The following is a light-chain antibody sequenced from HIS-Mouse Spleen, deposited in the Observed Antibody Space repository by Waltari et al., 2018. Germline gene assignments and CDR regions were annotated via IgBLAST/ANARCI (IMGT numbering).Light chain of an antibody. CDR2: KDS. CDR3: QSADSSGTYVV. Sequence: SYELTQPPSVSVSPGQTARITCSGHALPKPYAYWYQQKPGQAPALVIYKDSERPSGIPERFSGSSSGTTVTLTISGVQAEDEADYYCQSADSSGTYVVFGGGTKLTVL. J-gene: IGLJ2*01. V-gene: IGLV3-25*03. CDR1: ALPKPY.